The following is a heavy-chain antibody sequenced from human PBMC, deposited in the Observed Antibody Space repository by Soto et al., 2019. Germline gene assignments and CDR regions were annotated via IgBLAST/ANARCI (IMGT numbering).Heavy chain of an antibody. D-gene: IGHD2-15*01. V-gene: IGHV4-31*03. CDR2: IYYSGST. CDR1: GGSISSGGYY. J-gene: IGHJ4*02. CDR3: ARSRYCSGGSCYSGPSL. Sequence: QVQLQESGPGLVKPSQTLSLTCTVSGGSISSGGYYWSWIRQHPGKGLEWIGYIYYSGSTYYNPSLNSRVTLPVGTSKNQFPLKLSSVTAADTAVYYCARSRYCSGGSCYSGPSLWGQGTLVTVSS.